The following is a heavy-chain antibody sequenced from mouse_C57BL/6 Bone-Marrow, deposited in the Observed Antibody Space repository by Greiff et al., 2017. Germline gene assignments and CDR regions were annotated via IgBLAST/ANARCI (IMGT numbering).Heavy chain of an antibody. J-gene: IGHJ4*01. D-gene: IGHD1-1*01. CDR2: IDPDTGGT. Sequence: EPGAELVRPGASVTLSCKASGYTFTDYEMHWVKQTPVHGLEWIGAIDPDTGGTAYNQKFKGKAILTADKSSSTAYMERRSLTSEDSAVYYCTRRGSNSNYAMDYWGQGTSVTVSA. CDR3: TRRGSNSNYAMDY. V-gene: IGHV1-15*01. CDR1: GYTFTDYE.